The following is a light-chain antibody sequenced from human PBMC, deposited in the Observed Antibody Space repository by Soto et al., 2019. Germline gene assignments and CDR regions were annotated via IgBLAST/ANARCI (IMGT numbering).Light chain of an antibody. V-gene: IGKV3-20*01. CDR1: QSISDT. CDR3: QQYGSSPLIS. CDR2: GAS. J-gene: IGKJ5*01. Sequence: EIVMTQSPATLSVSPGGRATLSCRASQSISDTLAWYQQKPGQAPRLLIYGASSRATGIPDRFSGSGSGRDFTLTISGLEPEDFAVYYCQQYGSSPLISFGQGTRLEIK.